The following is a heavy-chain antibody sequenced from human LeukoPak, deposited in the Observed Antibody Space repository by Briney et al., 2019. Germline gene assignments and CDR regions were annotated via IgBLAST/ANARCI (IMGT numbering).Heavy chain of an antibody. V-gene: IGHV3-23*01. J-gene: IGHJ6*02. CDR3: ATVYSSSPLRPMDV. D-gene: IGHD2-2*01. CDR1: GYPFSSYS. Sequence: GGSLRLSCVASGYPFSSYSMNWIRQAPGKGLEWVSYISVSGGVRSYADSVKGRFTISRDNSKNTLYLQMNSLRAEDTAVYYCATVYSSSPLRPMDVWGQGTTVTVSS. CDR2: ISVSGGVR.